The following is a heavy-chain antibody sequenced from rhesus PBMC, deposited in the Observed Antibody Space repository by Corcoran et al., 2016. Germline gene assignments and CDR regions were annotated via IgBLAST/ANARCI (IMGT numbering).Heavy chain of an antibody. CDR2: IYDSGGST. Sequence: QVQLQESGPGLVKPSETLSLTCAVSGGSISSNYWSWIRQPPGKGMGGIGRIYDSGGSTDDYPSLKSRVTISTDTAKNHFSLKLRVVTAAATAVDYCARTGYNWNYPGFDFWGPGVLVTVSS. CDR3: ARTGYNWNYPGFDF. J-gene: IGHJ5-1*01. CDR1: GGSISSNY. V-gene: IGHV4-160*01. D-gene: IGHD1-26*01.